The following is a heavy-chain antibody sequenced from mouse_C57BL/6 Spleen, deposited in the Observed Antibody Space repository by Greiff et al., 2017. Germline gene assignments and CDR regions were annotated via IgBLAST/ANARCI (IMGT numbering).Heavy chain of an antibody. CDR1: GFNIKDDY. V-gene: IGHV14-4*01. CDR3: TTGDYDPSFAY. J-gene: IGHJ3*01. D-gene: IGHD2-4*01. Sequence: DVKLQESGAELVRPGASVKLSCTASGFNIKDDYMHWVKQRPEQGLEWIGWIDPENGDTEYASKFQGKATITADTSSNTAYLQLSSLTSEDTAVYYCTTGDYDPSFAYWGQGTLVTVSA. CDR2: IDPENGDT.